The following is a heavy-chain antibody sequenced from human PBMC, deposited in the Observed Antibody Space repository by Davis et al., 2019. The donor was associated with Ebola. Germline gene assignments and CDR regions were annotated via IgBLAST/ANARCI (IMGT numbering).Heavy chain of an antibody. CDR3: TTDSGGGSCYH. J-gene: IGHJ5*02. CDR1: GFTFSNAW. D-gene: IGHD2-15*01. CDR2: IKSKTDGGTT. V-gene: IGHV3-15*01. Sequence: GESLKISCAASGFTFSNAWMSWVLQAPGKGLEWVGRIKSKTDGGTTDYAAPVKGRFTISRDDSKNTLYLQMNSLKTEDTAVYYCTTDSGGGSCYHWGQGTLVTVSS.